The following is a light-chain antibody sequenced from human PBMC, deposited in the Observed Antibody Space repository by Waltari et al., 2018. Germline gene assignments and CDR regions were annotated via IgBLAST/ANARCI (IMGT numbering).Light chain of an antibody. Sequence: QSALAQPASVSGSPGQSITISCTGSISDVGDFQHVSWYQHHPGKAPKLLFYDVSVRPAAVSIRFSGSKSGNTASLTISGLQPEDEADYYCCSDTNSGSYVFGGGTKVTVL. CDR3: CSDTNSGSYV. J-gene: IGLJ1*01. V-gene: IGLV2-14*03. CDR2: DVS. CDR1: ISDVGDFQH.